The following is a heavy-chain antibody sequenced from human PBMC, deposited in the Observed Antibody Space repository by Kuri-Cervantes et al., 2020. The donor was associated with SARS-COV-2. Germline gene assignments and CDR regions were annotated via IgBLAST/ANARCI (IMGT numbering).Heavy chain of an antibody. CDR2: IYTSGST. D-gene: IGHD3-22*01. Sequence: SETLSLTCTVSGGSISSGSYYWSWIRQPAGKGLEWIGYIYTSGSTNYNPSLKSRVTISVDTSKNQFSLKLSSVTAADTAVYYCARGDSSGYFNWFDPWGQGTLVTVSS. J-gene: IGHJ5*02. CDR3: ARGDSSGYFNWFDP. CDR1: GGSISSGSYY. V-gene: IGHV4-61*09.